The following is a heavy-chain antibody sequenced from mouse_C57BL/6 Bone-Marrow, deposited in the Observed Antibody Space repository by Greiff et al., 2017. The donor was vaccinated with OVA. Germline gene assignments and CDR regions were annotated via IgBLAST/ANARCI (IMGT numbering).Heavy chain of an antibody. Sequence: VQLQQSGPVLVKPGASVKMSCKASGYTFTDYYMNWVKQSHGKSLEWIGVINPYNGGTSSNQKFKGKATLTVDKSSSTAYMERNSLTSEDSAVYYGAMYDYDLYDAMDYWGQGTSVTVSA. CDR2: INPYNGGT. CDR1: GYTFTDYY. D-gene: IGHD2-4*01. CDR3: AMYDYDLYDAMDY. J-gene: IGHJ4*01. V-gene: IGHV1-19*01.